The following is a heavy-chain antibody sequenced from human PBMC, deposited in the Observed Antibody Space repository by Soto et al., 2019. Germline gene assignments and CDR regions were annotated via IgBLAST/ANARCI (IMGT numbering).Heavy chain of an antibody. CDR3: AKELSYNSGRPFDY. Sequence: EVQLLESGGGLVQPGGSLTLSCAASGFAFSTYAMTWVRQAPGRGLEWVSSISDSGGSTFYADSVKGRFTVSRGNSKNTLYLQMNSRRAEDTALYYCAKELSYNSGRPFDYWGQGTLVTVSS. V-gene: IGHV3-23*01. CDR1: GFAFSTYA. J-gene: IGHJ4*02. CDR2: ISDSGGST. D-gene: IGHD3-10*01.